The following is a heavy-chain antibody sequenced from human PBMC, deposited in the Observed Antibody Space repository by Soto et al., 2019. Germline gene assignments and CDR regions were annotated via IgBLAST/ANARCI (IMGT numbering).Heavy chain of an antibody. Sequence: SETLSLTCAVSGGSISSGGYSWSWIRQPPGKGLEWIGYIYHSGSTYYNPSLKSRVTISVDRSKNQFSLKLSSVTAADTAVYYCARVVVYSNDKPGDWFDPWGQGTLVTVSS. V-gene: IGHV4-30-2*01. CDR2: IYHSGST. D-gene: IGHD4-4*01. CDR3: ARVVVYSNDKPGDWFDP. J-gene: IGHJ5*02. CDR1: GGSISSGGYS.